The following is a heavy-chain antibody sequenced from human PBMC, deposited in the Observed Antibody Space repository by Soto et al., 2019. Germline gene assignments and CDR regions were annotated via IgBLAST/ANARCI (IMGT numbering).Heavy chain of an antibody. CDR3: AKDQASGQGSFDS. CDR2: ISYDGSNQ. J-gene: IGHJ4*02. Sequence: GGSLRLSCAASGFTFNIYGMHWVRQAPDKGLEWVALISYDGSNQYYADSVKGRFTNSRDNSKNTLFLQMNSLRADDTAVYYCAKDQASGQGSFDSWGQGTLVTVSS. CDR1: GFTFNIYG. V-gene: IGHV3-30*18.